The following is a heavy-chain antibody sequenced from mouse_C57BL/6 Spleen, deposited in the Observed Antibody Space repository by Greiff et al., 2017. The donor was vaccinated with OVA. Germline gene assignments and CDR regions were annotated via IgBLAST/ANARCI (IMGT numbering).Heavy chain of an antibody. J-gene: IGHJ2*01. Sequence: VQLQQPGAELVKPGASVKLSCKASGYTFTSYWMHWVKQRPGQGLEWIGMIHPNSGSTNYNEKFKSKATLTVDKSSSTAYMQLSSLTSEDAAVYYCARDDDVPFDYWGQGTTLTVSS. CDR3: ARDDDVPFDY. CDR1: GYTFTSYW. D-gene: IGHD2-4*01. V-gene: IGHV1-64*01. CDR2: IHPNSGST.